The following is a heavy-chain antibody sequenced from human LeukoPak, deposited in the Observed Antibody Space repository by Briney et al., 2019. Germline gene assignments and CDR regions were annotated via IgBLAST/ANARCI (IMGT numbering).Heavy chain of an antibody. CDR2: ISYDGSNK. D-gene: IGHD6-13*01. J-gene: IGHJ4*02. CDR3: ARDGRQLVPSLALIDY. CDR1: GFTFSSYA. Sequence: GGSLRLSCAASGFTFSSYAMHWVRQAPGKGLEWVAVISYDGSNKYYADSVKGRFTISRDNSKNTLYLQMNSQRAEDTAVYYCARDGRQLVPSLALIDYWGQGTLVTVSS. V-gene: IGHV3-30-3*01.